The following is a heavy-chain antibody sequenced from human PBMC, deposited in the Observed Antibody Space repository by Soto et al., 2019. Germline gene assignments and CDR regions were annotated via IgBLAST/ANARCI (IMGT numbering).Heavy chain of an antibody. CDR3: ARVDRRTGTTWAPIVSYYFDY. V-gene: IGHV4-34*01. D-gene: IGHD1-7*01. Sequence: SQTLSLTCAVYGGSFSGYYWSWIRQPPGKGLEWIGEINHSGSTNYNPSLKSRVTISVDTSKNQFSLKLSSVTAADTAVYYYARVDRRTGTTWAPIVSYYFDYWGQGTLVTVSP. J-gene: IGHJ4*02. CDR1: GGSFSGYY. CDR2: INHSGST.